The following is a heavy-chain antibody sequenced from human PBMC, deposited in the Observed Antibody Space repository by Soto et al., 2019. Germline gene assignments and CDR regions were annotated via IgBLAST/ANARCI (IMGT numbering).Heavy chain of an antibody. V-gene: IGHV3-23*01. D-gene: IGHD2-15*01. CDR1: GFTFISYA. J-gene: IGHJ2*01. CDR2: ISGGGDAT. Sequence: EVQLLESGGGLVQPGGSLRLYCAASGFTFISYAMNWVRQAPGKGLQWVSAISGGGDATFYADSVKGRFTISRDNSRNTVTLQMNSLGADDTAVYYCARKDPGSTTRPDYWYFDLWGRGTLVTVSS. CDR3: ARKDPGSTTRPDYWYFDL.